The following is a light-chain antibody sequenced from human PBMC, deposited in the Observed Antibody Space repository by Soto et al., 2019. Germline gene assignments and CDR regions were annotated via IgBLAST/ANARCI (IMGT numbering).Light chain of an antibody. CDR3: QHFKSFPIT. V-gene: IGKV1-39*01. CDR2: VAS. Sequence: DIQMTQSPSSLSASVGDRVTITCRASQSISRYLNWYQQKPGKAPNLLIYVASSLQSEVPSRFSGSGSGTDFTLTITSLQPEDFATYYCQHFKSFPITFGQGTRLEI. CDR1: QSISRY. J-gene: IGKJ5*01.